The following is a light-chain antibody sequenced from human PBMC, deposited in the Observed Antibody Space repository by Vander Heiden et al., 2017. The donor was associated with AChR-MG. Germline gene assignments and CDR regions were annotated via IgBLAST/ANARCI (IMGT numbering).Light chain of an antibody. Sequence: DSQMSQSPCPLSASVGDRVTITCRAGQSISSLLNWYQQEPGKAPKLLIYAASSLQSGVPSRFSGSGSGTDCALTSSILQPEDFATYFCQQSYSTPQGLTFGEGTQVEIK. CDR3: QQSYSTPQGLT. CDR2: AAS. J-gene: IGKJ4*01. CDR1: QSISSL. V-gene: IGKV1-39*01.